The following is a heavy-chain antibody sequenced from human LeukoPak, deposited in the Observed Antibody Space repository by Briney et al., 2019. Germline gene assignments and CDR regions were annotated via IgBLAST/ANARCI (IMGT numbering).Heavy chain of an antibody. D-gene: IGHD3-16*02. CDR1: GVSISSSSYY. CDR3: ARDYQGTYPPGYFDY. V-gene: IGHV4-39*07. Sequence: SETLSLTCTVSGVSISSSSYYWGWIRQPPGKGLEWIGTIYYSGSTYYNPSLKSRVTISLDTSKNQFSLNLSSWTAADTAVYYCARDYQGTYPPGYFDYWGQGTLVTVSS. J-gene: IGHJ4*02. CDR2: IYYSGST.